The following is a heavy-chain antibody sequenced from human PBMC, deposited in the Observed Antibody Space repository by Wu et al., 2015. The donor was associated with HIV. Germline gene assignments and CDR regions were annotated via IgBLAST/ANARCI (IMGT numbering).Heavy chain of an antibody. CDR3: ARGDLIAARPRVGFDI. D-gene: IGHD6-6*01. CDR2: INHSGST. J-gene: IGHJ3*02. V-gene: IGHV4-34*01. Sequence: QVQLQQWGAGLLKPSETLSLTCAVYGGSFSDYYWSWIRQPPGKGLEWIGEINHSGSTNYNPSLKSRVTISVDTSKNQFSLKLSSVTAADTAVYYCARGDLIAARPRVGFDIWGQGTMVTVSS. CDR1: GGSFSDYY.